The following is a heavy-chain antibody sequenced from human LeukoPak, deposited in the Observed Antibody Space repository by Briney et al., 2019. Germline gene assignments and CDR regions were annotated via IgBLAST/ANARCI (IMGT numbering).Heavy chain of an antibody. CDR1: GFTVSSNY. J-gene: IGHJ6*02. CDR3: ARDAGWDYGMDV. V-gene: IGHV3-53*01. CDR2: IYSGGST. D-gene: IGHD1-1*01. Sequence: RGSLRLSCAASGFTVSSNYMSWVRQAPGKGLEWVSVIYSGGSTYYADSVKGRFTISRDNSKNTLYLQMNSLRAEDTAVYYCARDAGWDYGMDVWGQGTTVTVSS.